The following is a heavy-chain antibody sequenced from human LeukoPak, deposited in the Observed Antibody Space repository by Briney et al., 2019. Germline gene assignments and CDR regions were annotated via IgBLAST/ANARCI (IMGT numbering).Heavy chain of an antibody. D-gene: IGHD3-22*01. CDR3: ARVDYDSSGSHWYFDL. J-gene: IGHJ2*01. CDR2: IGTAGDT. Sequence: GGSLRLSCAASGFTFSSYDMHWVRHATGKGLEWVSAIGTAGDTYYPGSVKGRFTISRENAKNSLYLQMNSLRAGDTAVYYCARVDYDSSGSHWYFDLWGRGTLVTVSS. CDR1: GFTFSSYD. V-gene: IGHV3-13*01.